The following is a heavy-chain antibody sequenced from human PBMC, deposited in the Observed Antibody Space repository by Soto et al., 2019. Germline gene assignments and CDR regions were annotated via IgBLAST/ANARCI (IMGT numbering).Heavy chain of an antibody. Sequence: SETLSLTCTVSGGSISSYYWSWIRQPPGKGLEWIGYIYYSGSTNYNPSLKSRVTISVDTSKNQFSLKLSSVTAADTAVYYCARWEERVAMPSCYWGKGSLVTVAS. D-gene: IGHD2-2*01. J-gene: IGHJ4*02. CDR1: GGSISSYY. CDR3: ARWEERVAMPSCY. CDR2: IYYSGST. V-gene: IGHV4-59*01.